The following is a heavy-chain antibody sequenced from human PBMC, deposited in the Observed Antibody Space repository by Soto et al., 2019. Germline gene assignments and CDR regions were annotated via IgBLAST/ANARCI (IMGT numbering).Heavy chain of an antibody. CDR3: ARRGSGSYFDS. CDR1: GFTFSSYA. D-gene: IGHD1-26*01. CDR2: ISGSGGST. Sequence: EVQLLESGGGLVQPGGSLRLSCAASGFTFSSYAMSWVRQAPGKGLEWVSVISGSGGSTYYADSVKGRFTISGDNSKNTLYLQMNSLRAEDTAGYYCARRGSGSYFDSWGQGTLVTVSS. V-gene: IGHV3-23*01. J-gene: IGHJ4*02.